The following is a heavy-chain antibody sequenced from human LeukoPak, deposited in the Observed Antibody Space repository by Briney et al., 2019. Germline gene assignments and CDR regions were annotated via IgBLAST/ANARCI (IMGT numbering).Heavy chain of an antibody. CDR1: GFTVSSNY. CDR3: ARSLIRDYYYGMDV. Sequence: GGSLRLSCAASGFTVSSNYMSWVRQAPGKGLEWVSVIYSGGSTYYADSVKGRFTISRDNSKDTLYLQMNSLRAEDTAVYYCARSLIRDYYYGMDVWGQGTTVTVSS. V-gene: IGHV3-66*01. J-gene: IGHJ6*02. CDR2: IYSGGST.